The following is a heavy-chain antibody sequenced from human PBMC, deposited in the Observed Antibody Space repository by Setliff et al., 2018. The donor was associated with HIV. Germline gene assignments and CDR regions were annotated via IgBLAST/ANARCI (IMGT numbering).Heavy chain of an antibody. CDR3: VTVVRDDLGVALFDY. CDR1: GDSVSSRKYY. Sequence: PSETLSLTCSVSGDSVSSRKYYWGWIRQSPGKGLEWIGSVYFNGITHDNPSLKSRVTTSVDTSKNQFFLHLSSVTAADTAIYYCVTVVRDDLGVALFDYWGQGALVTVSS. J-gene: IGHJ4*02. D-gene: IGHD3-10*01. V-gene: IGHV4-39*01. CDR2: VYFNGIT.